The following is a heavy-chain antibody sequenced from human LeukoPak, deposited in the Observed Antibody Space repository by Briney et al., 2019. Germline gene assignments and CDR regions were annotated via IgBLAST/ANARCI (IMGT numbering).Heavy chain of an antibody. CDR1: EFSFSSHV. Sequence: PGRSLRLSCVASEFSFSSHVIHWVRQAPGQGLEWVAMISDDGSRKYHADSVKGRFSISRDNSKNTLFLQMNSLGVDDTAVYYCARDYYGSGSHATGMDVWGQGTTVTVSS. D-gene: IGHD3-10*01. CDR2: ISDDGSRK. CDR3: ARDYYGSGSHATGMDV. V-gene: IGHV3-30-3*01. J-gene: IGHJ6*02.